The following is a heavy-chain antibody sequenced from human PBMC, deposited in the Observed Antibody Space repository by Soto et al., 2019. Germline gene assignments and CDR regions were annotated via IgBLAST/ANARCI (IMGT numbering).Heavy chain of an antibody. V-gene: IGHV3-30-3*01. D-gene: IGHD2-15*01. CDR2: LSFDGGSK. CDR3: ARDRRGGCYYGTYFYCGMDV. J-gene: IGHJ6*02. CDR1: GFPFTAHA. Sequence: QVQVVESGGGVVQPGRSLRLSCTASGFPFTAHAMHWVRQAPGKGLEWVAALSFDGGSKYYAESVKGRFTISRDNSKNTMSLQMNSLRPEYTAVYYFARDRRGGCYYGTYFYCGMDVWGQGTTVTVSS.